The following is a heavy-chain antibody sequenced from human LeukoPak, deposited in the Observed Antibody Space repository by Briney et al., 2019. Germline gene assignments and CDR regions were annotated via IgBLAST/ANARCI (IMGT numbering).Heavy chain of an antibody. CDR3: ARGGASSRYFDY. CDR1: GGSMSSYY. J-gene: IGHJ4*02. D-gene: IGHD1-26*01. CDR2: IFYSGST. V-gene: IGHV4-59*12. Sequence: KPSETLSLTCTVSGGSMSSYYWSWIRQPPGKGLEWIGNIFYSGSTNYNASLKSRVTISIDTSKNQFSLRLNSVTAADTAVYYCARGGASSRYFDYWGQGTLVTVSS.